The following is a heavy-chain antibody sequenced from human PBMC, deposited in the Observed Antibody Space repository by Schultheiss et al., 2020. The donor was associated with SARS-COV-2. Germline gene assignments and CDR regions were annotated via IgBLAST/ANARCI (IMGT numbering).Heavy chain of an antibody. V-gene: IGHV4-4*07. CDR3: ARDTAVLLWFGDPEDYYGMDV. CDR2: IYTSGST. D-gene: IGHD3-10*01. CDR1: GGSISSYY. J-gene: IGHJ6*02. Sequence: SETLSLTCTVSGGSISSYYWSWIRQPAGKGLEWIGRIYTSGSTNYNPSLKSRVTMSVDTSKNQFSLKLSSVTAADTAVYYCARDTAVLLWFGDPEDYYGMDVWGQGTTVTVSS.